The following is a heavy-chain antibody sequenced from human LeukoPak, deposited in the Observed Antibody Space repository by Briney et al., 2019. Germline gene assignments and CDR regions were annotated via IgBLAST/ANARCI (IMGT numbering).Heavy chain of an antibody. CDR1: GVSISSYY. D-gene: IGHD3-3*01. J-gene: IGHJ3*02. CDR2: IYYSGST. Sequence: PSDTLSLTCTVSGVSISSYYWSWIRQPPGKGLEWIGYIYYSGSTNYNPSLKSRVTISVDTSKNQFSLKLSSVAAADTAVYYCARGPPYDFWSGYHDAFDIWGQGTMVTVSS. V-gene: IGHV4-59*07. CDR3: ARGPPYDFWSGYHDAFDI.